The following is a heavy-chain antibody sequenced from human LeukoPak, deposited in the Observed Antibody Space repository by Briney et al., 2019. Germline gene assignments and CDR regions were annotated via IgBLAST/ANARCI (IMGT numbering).Heavy chain of an antibody. V-gene: IGHV3-23*01. Sequence: GGSLRLSCAASGFTFSSYAMSWVRQAPGEGLEWVSAICGRGGGTYYAESVRGGFTPSRDTFKRTRYLQMNSLRAENTAVDYCAKAGYCSSTSRYDYYYMYVWRKGNTDTVSS. D-gene: IGHD2-2*01. CDR1: GFTFSSYA. J-gene: IGHJ6*03. CDR2: ICGRGGGT. CDR3: AKAGYCSSTSRYDYYYMYV.